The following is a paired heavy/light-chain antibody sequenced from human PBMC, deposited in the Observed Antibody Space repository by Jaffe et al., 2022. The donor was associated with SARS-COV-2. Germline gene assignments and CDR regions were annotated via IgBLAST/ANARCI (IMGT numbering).Light chain of an antibody. J-gene: IGKJ2*01. CDR2: VAS. CDR1: QSINSY. Sequence: DIQMTQSPSSLSASVGDRVTITCRASQSINSYLNWYQQKPGKAPNLLMYVASSMQSGVPSRFSGSGSGTDFTLTISGLQPEDSATYYCQQSFSTPYTFGQGTKVEIK. V-gene: IGKV1-39*01. CDR3: QQSFSTPYT.
Heavy chain of an antibody. J-gene: IGHJ3*02. Sequence: QVQLVQSGSELKKPGASVRVSCEVPGYIFTNYGIHWVRQAPGQGLEWMGWINTNSGVPTYAQGFTGRFVLSLDTSVNMAYLQISSLETEDTAIYYCARRTTMNTRALDIWGQGTVVTVSS. CDR2: INTNSGVP. V-gene: IGHV7-4-1*04. CDR1: GYIFTNYG. CDR3: ARRTTMNTRALDI. D-gene: IGHD4-17*01.